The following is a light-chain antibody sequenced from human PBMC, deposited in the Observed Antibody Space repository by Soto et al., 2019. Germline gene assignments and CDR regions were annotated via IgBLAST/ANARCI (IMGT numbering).Light chain of an antibody. J-gene: IGLJ1*01. Sequence: QSVLTQPASVSGSPGQSITISCTGTSSDVGGYNYVSWYQQQAGKAPKLIIHEVSNRPSGVSNRFSGSKSGNTASLTISGLQAEDEADYYCDSYTSSPAYVFGIGTKVTVL. CDR3: DSYTSSPAYV. CDR2: EVS. CDR1: SSDVGGYNY. V-gene: IGLV2-14*01.